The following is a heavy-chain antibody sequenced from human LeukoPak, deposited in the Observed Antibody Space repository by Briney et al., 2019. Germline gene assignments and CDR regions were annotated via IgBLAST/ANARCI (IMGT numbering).Heavy chain of an antibody. CDR2: FDPEDGET. CDR3: ATARYYYDSSGLDY. D-gene: IGHD3-22*01. CDR1: GYTLTELS. V-gene: IGHV1-24*01. J-gene: IGHJ4*02. Sequence: ASVTVSCKVSGYTLTELSMHWVRQAPGKGLEWMGGFDPEDGETIYAQKFQGRVTMTEDTSTDTAYMELSSLRSEDTAVYYCATARYYYDSSGLDYWGQGTLVTVSS.